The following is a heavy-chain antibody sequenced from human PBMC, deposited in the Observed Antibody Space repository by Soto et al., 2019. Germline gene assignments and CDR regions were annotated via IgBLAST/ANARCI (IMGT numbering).Heavy chain of an antibody. CDR3: ARDSDFGVGTFDL. D-gene: IGHD3-3*01. Sequence: PSETLSLTCAVYGGSFSGYYWSWIRQPPGKGLEWIGEINHSGSTNYNPSLKSRVTISVDTSKNQFSLKLSSVTAADTAVYYCARDSDFGVGTFDLWGQGTLVTVSS. CDR1: GGSFSGYY. V-gene: IGHV4-34*01. CDR2: INHSGST. J-gene: IGHJ5*02.